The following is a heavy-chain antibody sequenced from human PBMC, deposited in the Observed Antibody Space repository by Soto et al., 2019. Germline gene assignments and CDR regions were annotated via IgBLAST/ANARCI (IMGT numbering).Heavy chain of an antibody. CDR2: IIPILGIA. Sequence: QVQLVQSGAEVKKPGSSVKVSCKASGGTFSSYTISWVRQAPGQGLEWMGRIIPILGIANYAQKFQGRVTITADKSTSTAYMELSSLRSEDKAVYYCASGRVYDFWSGFGHRGGYYYMDVWGKGTTVTVSS. CDR1: GGTFSSYT. D-gene: IGHD3-3*01. V-gene: IGHV1-69*02. J-gene: IGHJ6*03. CDR3: ASGRVYDFWSGFGHRGGYYYMDV.